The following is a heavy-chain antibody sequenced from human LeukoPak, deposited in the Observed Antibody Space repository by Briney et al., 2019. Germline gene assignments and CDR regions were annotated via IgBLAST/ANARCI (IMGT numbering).Heavy chain of an antibody. V-gene: IGHV3-7*01. J-gene: IGHJ4*02. D-gene: IGHD1/OR15-1a*01. CDR2: IVQDGSEK. CDR3: VRVGRSTCAPNN. CDR1: GFTLSNHW. Sequence: QAGGSLRLSCAASGFTLSNHWMSWVRQAPGKGLECVAYIVQDGSEKYYVDSVRGRFTISRDNAKNSLYLQMNSLRDEDTAVYYCVRVGRSTCAPNNWGQGTLVTVSS.